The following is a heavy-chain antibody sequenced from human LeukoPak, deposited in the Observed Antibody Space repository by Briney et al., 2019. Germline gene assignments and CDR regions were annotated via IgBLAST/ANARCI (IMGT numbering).Heavy chain of an antibody. V-gene: IGHV3-21*04. CDR3: ARGARLQPMGEF. J-gene: IGHJ4*02. CDR1: GFTFSSYS. CDR2: ISGSSSYI. D-gene: IGHD4-11*01. Sequence: PGGSLRLSCAASGFTFSSYSMNWVRQAPGKGLEWVSSISGSSSYIYYADSVKGRFTISRDNAKNSLYLQMNSLRVEDTALYYCARGARLQPMGEFWGQGTLVTVSS.